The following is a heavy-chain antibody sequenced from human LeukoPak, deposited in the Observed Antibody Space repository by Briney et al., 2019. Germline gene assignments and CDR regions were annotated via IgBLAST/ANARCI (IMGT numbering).Heavy chain of an antibody. CDR1: GGSISSYY. V-gene: IGHV4-59*08. Sequence: SETLSLTCTVSGGSISSYYWSWIRQPPGKGLEWIGYIYYSGSTNYNPSLKSRVTKSVDTSKNQFSLKLSSVTAADTAVYYCARLHYYYYGMDVWGQGTTVTVSS. CDR2: IYYSGST. CDR3: ARLHYYYYGMDV. J-gene: IGHJ6*02.